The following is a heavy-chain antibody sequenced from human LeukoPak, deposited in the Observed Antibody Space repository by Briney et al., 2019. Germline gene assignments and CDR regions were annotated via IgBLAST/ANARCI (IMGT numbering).Heavy chain of an antibody. Sequence: GGSLRLSCAASGFTFSSYWMSWVRQAPGKGLELVATINHYGSEKYYLESVKGRFTISRDNAKHSLYLQIDSLRAEDTAVFYCAGDKEVGATLLDCWGQGTLVTVSS. D-gene: IGHD1-26*01. CDR2: INHYGSEK. CDR3: AGDKEVGATLLDC. CDR1: GFTFSSYW. J-gene: IGHJ4*02. V-gene: IGHV3-7*01.